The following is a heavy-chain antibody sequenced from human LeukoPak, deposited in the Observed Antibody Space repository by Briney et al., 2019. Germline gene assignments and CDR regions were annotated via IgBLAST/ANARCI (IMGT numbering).Heavy chain of an antibody. CDR1: GFTFSDYS. Sequence: GGSLRLSRAASGFTFSDYSMSWVRQAPGKGLEWVSIVSGDGGTTIHADPVRGRFAISRDNSKNTLYLQMNSLRVEDTALYYCVKKYCGSANCHFDYWGQGTLVTVSS. CDR3: VKKYCGSANCHFDY. CDR2: VSGDGGTT. J-gene: IGHJ4*02. V-gene: IGHV3-23*01. D-gene: IGHD2-21*01.